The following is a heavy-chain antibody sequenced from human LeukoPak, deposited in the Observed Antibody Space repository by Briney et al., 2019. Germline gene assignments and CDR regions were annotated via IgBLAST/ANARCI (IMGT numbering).Heavy chain of an antibody. D-gene: IGHD3-9*01. CDR2: IYSDGST. J-gene: IGHJ4*02. CDR1: GFTVSSNY. CDR3: ARGKVDFAF. V-gene: IGHV3-66*01. Sequence: PGGSLRLSCAASGFTVSSNYMSWVRQAPGKGLEWVSIIYSDGSTYYADSVKGRFTISRDNAKNSVYLQMNSLTAADTAVYYCARGKVDFAFWGQGTLVTVSS.